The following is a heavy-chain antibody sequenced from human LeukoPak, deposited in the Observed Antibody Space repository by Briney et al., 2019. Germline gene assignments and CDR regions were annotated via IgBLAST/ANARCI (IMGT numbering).Heavy chain of an antibody. CDR2: IDHSAGT. CDR1: GDSISTSNYY. Sequence: SETLSLTCSVSGDSISTSNYYWGWIRQPPGKGLEWIGSIDHSAGTYYNPSLNSRVTISVDTSKNQFSLNLNSVTAADTAVYYCARHRLVNYFVSGSYYMNWFDPWGQGTLVTVSS. D-gene: IGHD3-10*01. CDR3: ARHRLVNYFVSGSYYMNWFDP. V-gene: IGHV4-39*01. J-gene: IGHJ5*02.